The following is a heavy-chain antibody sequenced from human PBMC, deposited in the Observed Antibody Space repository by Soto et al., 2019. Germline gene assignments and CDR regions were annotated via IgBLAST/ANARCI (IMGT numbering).Heavy chain of an antibody. V-gene: IGHV4-30-4*01. D-gene: IGHD3-22*01. CDR2: IHSSGSI. CDR3: ARDLDGLHDDTSGPFPRPG. CDR1: GGSISSDDYY. Sequence: LSLTCTVSGGSISSDDYYWSWIRQAPGRGLEWIGYIHSSGSIYYNPSLKSRATMSIDTAGNQFSLKVSSVTVADTAVYYCARDLDGLHDDTSGPFPRPGWGQGTLVTVS. J-gene: IGHJ1*01.